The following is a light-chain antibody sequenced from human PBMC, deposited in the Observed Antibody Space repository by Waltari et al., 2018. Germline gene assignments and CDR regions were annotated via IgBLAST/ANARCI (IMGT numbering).Light chain of an antibody. J-gene: IGLJ2*01. V-gene: IGLV2-14*03. Sequence: QSALTQPASVSGSPGQSITISCSGTSSDIGGYNYVSWYQQHPGKVPKLIIYDVNNRPSGVSIRSSCSKSGTTPSLTLSGLQADDGADYYFSSYSSDITRVIFGGGTKLTVL. CDR2: DVN. CDR3: SSYSSDITRVI. CDR1: SSDIGGYNY.